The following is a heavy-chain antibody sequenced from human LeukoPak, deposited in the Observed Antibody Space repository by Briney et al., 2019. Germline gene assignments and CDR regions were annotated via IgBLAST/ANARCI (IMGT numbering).Heavy chain of an antibody. CDR2: ISGSGGST. V-gene: IGHV3-23*01. Sequence: GGSLRLSCAASGFTFSSYAMSWVRQAPGKGLEWVSAISGSGGSTYYADSVKGRFTISRDNSKNTLYLQMNSLRAEDTAVYYCARVPHSYGSSPPVGFDYWGQGTLVTVSS. J-gene: IGHJ4*02. CDR1: GFTFSSYA. D-gene: IGHD5-18*01. CDR3: ARVPHSYGSSPPVGFDY.